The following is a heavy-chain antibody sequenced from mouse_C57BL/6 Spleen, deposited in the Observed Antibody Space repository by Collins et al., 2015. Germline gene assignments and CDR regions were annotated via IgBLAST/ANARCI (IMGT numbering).Heavy chain of an antibody. J-gene: IGHJ1*03. Sequence: QVQLQQPEAELVRPGSSVKLSCKASGYTFTSYWMDWVKQRPGQGLEWIGNIYPSDSETHYNQKFKDKATLTVDKSSSTAYMQLSSLTSEDSAVYYCARALAHWYFDVWGTGTTVTVSS. CDR2: IYPSDSET. CDR1: GYTFTSYW. CDR3: ARALAHWYFDV. V-gene: IGHV1-61*01.